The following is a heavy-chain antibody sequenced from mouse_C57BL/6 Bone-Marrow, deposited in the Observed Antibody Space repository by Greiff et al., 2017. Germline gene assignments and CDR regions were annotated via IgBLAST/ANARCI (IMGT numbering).Heavy chain of an antibody. CDR1: GFTFTDYY. CDR2: VYPYNGGT. V-gene: IGHV1-36*01. CDR3: ARGGYYGSSFYWYFDV. D-gene: IGHD1-1*01. Sequence: EVKLQESGPVLVKPGPSVKISCKASGFTFTDYYMHWVKQSHGKSLEWIGLVYPYNGGTSYNQKFKGKATLTVDTSSSTAYMELNSLTYEDSAVYYCARGGYYGSSFYWYFDVWGTGTTVTVSS. J-gene: IGHJ1*03.